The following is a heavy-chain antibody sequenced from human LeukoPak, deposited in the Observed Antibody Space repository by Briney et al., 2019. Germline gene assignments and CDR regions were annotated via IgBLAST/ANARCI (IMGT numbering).Heavy chain of an antibody. CDR2: ISGNGGST. Sequence: GGSLRLSCEASGFTFSSYSMSWVRQAPGQGLEWVSSISGNGGSTYYADSVKGWFTISRDNSKNTLYLQMNSLRAEDTAVYYCAKPPYYYDSSGRTPLYYFDYWGEGTLVTVSS. CDR3: AKPPYYYDSSGRTPLYYFDY. J-gene: IGHJ4*02. V-gene: IGHV3-23*01. CDR1: GFTFSSYS. D-gene: IGHD3-22*01.